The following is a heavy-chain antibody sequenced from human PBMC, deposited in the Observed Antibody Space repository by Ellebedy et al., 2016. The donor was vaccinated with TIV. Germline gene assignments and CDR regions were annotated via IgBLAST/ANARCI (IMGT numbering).Heavy chain of an antibody. V-gene: IGHV1-2*02. CDR2: INIHSGGS. J-gene: IGHJ4*02. CDR1: KYTFTADY. CDR3: AREFDAATMRFDN. D-gene: IGHD5-24*01. Sequence: AASVKVSCKASKYTFTADYIHWVGQAPRQGLEWMGWINIHSGGSNYAPKFQGRVTMTRDTSITTAYMELSSLTSDDTAVYYCAREFDAATMRFDNWGQGTLVTVSA.